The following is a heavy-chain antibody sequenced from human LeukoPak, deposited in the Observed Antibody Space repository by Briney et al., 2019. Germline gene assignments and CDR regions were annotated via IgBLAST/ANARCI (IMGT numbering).Heavy chain of an antibody. CDR1: GGSISSGDYY. CDR3: AREAGSGSYYNYYMDV. V-gene: IGHV4-30-4*01. D-gene: IGHD3-10*01. Sequence: SETLSLTCTVSGGSISSGDYYWSWIRQPPGKGLEWIGYIYYSGSTFYNPSLKSRVIISVDTSKNQFSLNLSSVTAADTAVYYCAREAGSGSYYNYYMDVWGKGTTVTVSS. J-gene: IGHJ6*03. CDR2: IYYSGST.